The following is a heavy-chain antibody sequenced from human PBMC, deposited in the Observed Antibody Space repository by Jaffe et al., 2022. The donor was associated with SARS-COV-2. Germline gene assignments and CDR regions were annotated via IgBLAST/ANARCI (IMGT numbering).Heavy chain of an antibody. CDR1: GFTFSSYA. Sequence: EVQLLESGGGLVQPGGSLRLSCAASGFTFSSYAMSWVRQAPGKGLEWVSAISGSGGSTYYADSVKGRFTISRDNSKNTLYLQMNSLRAEDTAVYYCAKDRIAAAGTGGWFDPWGQGTLVTVSS. CDR3: AKDRIAAAGTGGWFDP. D-gene: IGHD6-13*01. CDR2: ISGSGGST. J-gene: IGHJ5*02. V-gene: IGHV3-23*01.